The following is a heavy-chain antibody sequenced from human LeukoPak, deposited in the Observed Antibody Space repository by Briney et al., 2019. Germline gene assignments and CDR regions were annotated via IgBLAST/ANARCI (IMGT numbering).Heavy chain of an antibody. V-gene: IGHV3-21*01. CDR3: ARDVGVYRDRGDY. J-gene: IGHJ4*02. D-gene: IGHD4-17*01. CDR2: ISSSSSYI. CDR1: GFTFSSYS. Sequence: GGSLRLSCAASGFTFSSYSMNWVRQAPGKGLEWVSSISSSSSYIYYADSVKGRFTISRDNAKSSLYLQMNSLRAEDTAVYYCARDVGVYRDRGDYWGQGTLVTVSS.